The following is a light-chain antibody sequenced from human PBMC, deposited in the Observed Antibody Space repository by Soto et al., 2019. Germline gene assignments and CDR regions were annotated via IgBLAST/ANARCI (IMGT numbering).Light chain of an antibody. J-gene: IGKJ3*01. CDR1: QSVGSS. CDR3: QQYNNWPLT. V-gene: IGKV3-15*01. CDR2: GAS. Sequence: EVVMTQSPATLSVSPGETATLSCRASQSVGSSLAWYQQKPGQAPRLFIYGASTRATGIPARFSGSGSGTEFTLPISSLQSEDFAVYYCQQYNNWPLTFGPGTKVYIK.